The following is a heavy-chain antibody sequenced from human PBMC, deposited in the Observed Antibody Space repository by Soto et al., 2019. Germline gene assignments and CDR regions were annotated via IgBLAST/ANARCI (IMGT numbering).Heavy chain of an antibody. CDR3: ARRRYSSSRGNWFDP. J-gene: IGHJ5*02. CDR1: GGSFSGYY. Sequence: PSETLSLTCAVYGGSFSGYYWSWIRQPPGKGLEWIGEINHSGSTNYNPSLKSRVTISVDTSKNQFSLKLSSVTAADTAVYYCARRRYSSSRGNWFDPWGQGTLVTVSS. D-gene: IGHD6-6*01. CDR2: INHSGST. V-gene: IGHV4-34*01.